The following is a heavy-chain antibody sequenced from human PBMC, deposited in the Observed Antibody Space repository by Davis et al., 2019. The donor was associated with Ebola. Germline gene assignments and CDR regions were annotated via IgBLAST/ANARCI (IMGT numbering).Heavy chain of an antibody. CDR3: ATAALWFGDSPDH. D-gene: IGHD3-10*01. Sequence: GESLKISCAVSGFVFSNSPMSWVRQTPGKGLEWVSAISGSGGTTYYADSVKDRFTISRDNAKNTVHLQMSSLTADDTAIYYCATAALWFGDSPDHWGQGILVTVSS. CDR1: GFVFSNSP. CDR2: ISGSGGTT. V-gene: IGHV3-23*01. J-gene: IGHJ4*02.